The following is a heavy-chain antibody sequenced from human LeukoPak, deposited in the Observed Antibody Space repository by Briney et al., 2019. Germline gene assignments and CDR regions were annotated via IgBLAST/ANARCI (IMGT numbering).Heavy chain of an antibody. Sequence: SETLSLACTVSGGSISSYYWSWIRQPPGKGLEWIGYIYNSGSTNYNPSLKSRVTISLDTSKNQFSLKLSSVTAADTAVYYCARDWRQQLPLRENWFDPWGQGTLVTVSS. CDR2: IYNSGST. CDR1: GGSISSYY. D-gene: IGHD6-13*01. J-gene: IGHJ5*02. V-gene: IGHV4-4*08. CDR3: ARDWRQQLPLRENWFDP.